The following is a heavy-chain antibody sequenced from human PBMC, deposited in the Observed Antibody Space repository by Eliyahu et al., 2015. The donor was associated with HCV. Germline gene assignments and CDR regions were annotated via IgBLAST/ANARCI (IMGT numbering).Heavy chain of an antibody. V-gene: IGHV4-38-2*01. D-gene: IGHD3-3*01. CDR2: IYHSGST. J-gene: IGHJ5*02. Sequence: LTCAVSGYSISSGYYWGWIRQPPGKGLEWIGSIYHSGSTYYNPSLKSRVTISVDTSKNQFSLKLSSVTAADTAVYYCAQSGEGEFYDFWSGYYRGHNWFDPWGQGTLVTVSS. CDR3: AQSGEGEFYDFWSGYYRGHNWFDP. CDR1: GYSISSGYY.